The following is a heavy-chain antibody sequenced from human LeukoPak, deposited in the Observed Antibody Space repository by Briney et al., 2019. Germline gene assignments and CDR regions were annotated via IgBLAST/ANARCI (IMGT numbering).Heavy chain of an antibody. CDR1: GYTFTSYG. CDR2: ISAYNGNT. D-gene: IGHD3-10*01. J-gene: IGHJ4*02. Sequence: GASVKVSCKASGYTFTSYGISWVRQAPEQGLEWMGWISAYNGNTNYAQKLQGRVTVTTDTSTSTAYMELRSLRSDDTAVYYCARDLYGSGSYYNPGDDYWGQGTLVTVSS. CDR3: ARDLYGSGSYYNPGDDY. V-gene: IGHV1-18*01.